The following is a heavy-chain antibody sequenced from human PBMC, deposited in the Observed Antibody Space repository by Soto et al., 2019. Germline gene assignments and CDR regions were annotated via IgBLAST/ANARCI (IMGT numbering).Heavy chain of an antibody. V-gene: IGHV3-23*01. CDR3: AKSIRTTLSVYDY. J-gene: IGHJ4*02. Sequence: EVQLLQSGGALVQPGGSLRLSCAASGFTFTSFTMNWVRQAPGKGLEWVSAISGSGYNTYDAVSVRGRFTISRDNSMNMLYLQMNSLRGVDTAVYFCAKSIRTTLSVYDYWGQGALVTVSS. D-gene: IGHD4-17*01. CDR2: ISGSGYNT. CDR1: GFTFTSFT.